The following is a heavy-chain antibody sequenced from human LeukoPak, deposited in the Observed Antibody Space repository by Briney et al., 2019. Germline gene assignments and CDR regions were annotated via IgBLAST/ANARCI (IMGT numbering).Heavy chain of an antibody. CDR2: IYSGGST. CDR3: ARQLWAEYYFDY. V-gene: IGHV3-66*04. J-gene: IGHJ4*02. D-gene: IGHD2-21*01. CDR1: GFTVSSNY. Sequence: GGSLRLSCAASGFTVSSNYMSWVRQAPGKGLEWVSVIYSGGSTYYADSVKGRFTISRDNSKNTLYLQMNSLRAEDTAVYYCARQLWAEYYFDYWGQGTLVTVSS.